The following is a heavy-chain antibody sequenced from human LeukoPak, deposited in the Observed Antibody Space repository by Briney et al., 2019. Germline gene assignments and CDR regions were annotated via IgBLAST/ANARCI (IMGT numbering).Heavy chain of an antibody. CDR2: INPNSGGT. J-gene: IGHJ4*02. CDR1: GYTFTGYY. D-gene: IGHD3-10*01. Sequence: ASVKVSCKASGYTFTGYYMHWVRQAPGQGLEWMGWINPNSGGTNYAQKFQGRVTMTRDTSISTAFMELSRLRSDDTAVYYCAISSGSDTVNFDYWGQGTLVTVSS. V-gene: IGHV1-2*02. CDR3: AISSGSDTVNFDY.